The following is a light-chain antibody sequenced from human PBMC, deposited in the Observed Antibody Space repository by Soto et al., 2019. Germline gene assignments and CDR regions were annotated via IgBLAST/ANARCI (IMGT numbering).Light chain of an antibody. CDR1: SSNIGSNY. Sequence: QSALTQPPSASGTPGQRVTISCSGSSSNIGSNYVYWYQHLPGTAPKLLIYSNTRRPSGVSDRFSGSRSGTSASLAISGLRSEDETDYYCAAWDDTLSGWVFGGGTKLTVL. CDR2: SNT. J-gene: IGLJ3*02. V-gene: IGLV1-47*02. CDR3: AAWDDTLSGWV.